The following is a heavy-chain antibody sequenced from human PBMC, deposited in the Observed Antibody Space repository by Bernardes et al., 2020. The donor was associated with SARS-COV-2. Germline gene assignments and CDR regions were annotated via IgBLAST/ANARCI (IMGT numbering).Heavy chain of an antibody. V-gene: IGHV4-34*01. J-gene: IGHJ6*02. CDR3: ARARATTVTTSRSGTTLYYYGMDI. D-gene: IGHD4-17*01. CDR1: RGSFSTYY. Sequence: SETLSLTCAVYRGSFSTYYWTWIRQPPGRGLEWIGEINHSESTDYNPSLKSRVTISVDTSKNQFSLRLSSVTAADTAVYYCARARATTVTTSRSGTTLYYYGMDIWGQGTTVTVSS. CDR2: INHSEST.